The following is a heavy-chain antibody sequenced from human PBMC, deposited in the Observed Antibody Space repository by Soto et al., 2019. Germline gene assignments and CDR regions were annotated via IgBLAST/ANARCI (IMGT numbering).Heavy chain of an antibody. D-gene: IGHD3-16*02. CDR1: GGSISSYY. CDR2: IYYSGST. V-gene: IGHV4-59*01. CDR3: ARSDDYIWGSYRYTGGDAFDI. Sequence: SETLSRTCTDSGGSISSYYWSWVRQPPGEGLEWIGYIYYSGSTNYNPSLKSRVTISVDTSKNQFSLKLSSVTAADTAVYYCARSDDYIWGSYRYTGGDAFDIWGQGTMVTVSS. J-gene: IGHJ3*02.